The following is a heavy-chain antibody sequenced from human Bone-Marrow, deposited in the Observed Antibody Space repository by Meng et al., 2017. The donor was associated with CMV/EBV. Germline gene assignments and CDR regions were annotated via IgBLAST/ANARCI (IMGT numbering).Heavy chain of an antibody. CDR2: IYYSGTT. CDR1: GGSISNYY. Sequence: SETLSRTCSVSGGSISNYYWSWIRQPPGKGLEWIGTIYYSGTTYYNPPLKSRVTISVDTSKNQSSLKLSSVTAADTAVYYCARQTHYSTQVYWGQGTLVTVSS. D-gene: IGHD6-13*01. V-gene: IGHV4-59*04. J-gene: IGHJ4*02. CDR3: ARQTHYSTQVY.